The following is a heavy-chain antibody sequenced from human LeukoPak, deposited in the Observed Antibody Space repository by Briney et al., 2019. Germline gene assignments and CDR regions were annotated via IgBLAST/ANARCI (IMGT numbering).Heavy chain of an antibody. Sequence: SGTLSLTCAVSGGSISSSSWWSWVRQPPGKGLEWIGEVYHSGSPNYNPSFRGRVTILVDRSKNQFSLNLGSLTAADTAVYYCARDPNIVSTVTLRAFDIWGQGTMVSVSS. V-gene: IGHV4-4*02. D-gene: IGHD5/OR15-5a*01. J-gene: IGHJ3*02. CDR3: ARDPNIVSTVTLRAFDI. CDR2: VYHSGSP. CDR1: GGSISSSSW.